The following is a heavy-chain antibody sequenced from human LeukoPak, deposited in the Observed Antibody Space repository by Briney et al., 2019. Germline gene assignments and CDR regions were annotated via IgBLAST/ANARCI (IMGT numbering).Heavy chain of an antibody. CDR1: GFTFNRYW. J-gene: IGHJ4*02. D-gene: IGHD3-10*01. CDR2: INSDGSDI. Sequence: GGSLRLSCAASGFTFNRYWVHWVRQAPGKGLVWVSRINSDGSDITYADSVKGRFTISRDNAKNTVYVQMNSLRAEDTAVYYCARGSLGDGSLLIDYWGQGTLATVSS. CDR3: ARGSLGDGSLLIDY. V-gene: IGHV3-74*01.